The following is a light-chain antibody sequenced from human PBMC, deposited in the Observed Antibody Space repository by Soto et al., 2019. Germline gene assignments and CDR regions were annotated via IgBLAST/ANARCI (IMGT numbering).Light chain of an antibody. J-gene: IGKJ4*01. CDR1: QGISNL. Sequence: DIQMTQSPSSLSASVGDRVTITCRASQGISNLLAWYQQRPGKLPKLMIYAASTLQPGVPSRFSGSRSGKDLGRTTSTLQPEDVPTYYCPKFSSDHCTLGGRAKVDIK. CDR3: PKFSSDHCT. V-gene: IGKV1-27*01. CDR2: AAS.